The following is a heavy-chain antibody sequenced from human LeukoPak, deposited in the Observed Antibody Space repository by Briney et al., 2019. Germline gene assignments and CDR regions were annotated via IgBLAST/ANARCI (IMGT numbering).Heavy chain of an antibody. CDR1: GFTFSSYA. V-gene: IGHV3-23*01. D-gene: IGHD3-3*01. Sequence: GGSLRLSCAASGFTFSSYAMSWVRQAPGKGLEWVSAISGSGGSTYYADSVKGRFTISRDNSKNTLYLQMNSLRAEDTAVYYCAKGGYYDFWSPSSDAFDIWGQGTMVTVSS. CDR2: ISGSGGST. J-gene: IGHJ3*02. CDR3: AKGGYYDFWSPSSDAFDI.